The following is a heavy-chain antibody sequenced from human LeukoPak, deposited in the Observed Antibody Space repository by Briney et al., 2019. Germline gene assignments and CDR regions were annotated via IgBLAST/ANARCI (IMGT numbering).Heavy chain of an antibody. CDR1: GFTFSSYS. Sequence: GGSLRLSCAASGFTFSSYSMHWVRQAPGKGLEWVAVISYDGSNKYYADSVKGRFTISRDNSKNTLYLQMNSLRAEDTAVYYCAKGLCSGGSCYSPYFDYWGQGTLVTVSS. V-gene: IGHV3-30*18. CDR2: ISYDGSNK. CDR3: AKGLCSGGSCYSPYFDY. J-gene: IGHJ4*02. D-gene: IGHD2-15*01.